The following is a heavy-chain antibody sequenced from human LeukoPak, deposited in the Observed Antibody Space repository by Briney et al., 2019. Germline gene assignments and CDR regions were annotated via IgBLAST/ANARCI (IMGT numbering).Heavy chain of an antibody. CDR2: IYHSGST. J-gene: IGHJ6*03. Sequence: SETLSLTCTVSGYSISSGYYWGWIRQPPGKGLEWIGSIYHSGSTNYNPSLKSRVTISVDTSKNQFSLKLSSVTAADTAVYYCARVPLYDYVWGSYRSYPRYYYYYMDVWGKGTTVTVSS. D-gene: IGHD3-16*02. V-gene: IGHV4-38-2*02. CDR1: GYSISSGYY. CDR3: ARVPLYDYVWGSYRSYPRYYYYYMDV.